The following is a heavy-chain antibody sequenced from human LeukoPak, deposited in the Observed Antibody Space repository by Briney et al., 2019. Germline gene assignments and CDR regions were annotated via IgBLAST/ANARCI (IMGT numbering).Heavy chain of an antibody. CDR3: ARGYYDTSGYWLSFFDF. V-gene: IGHV4-59*12. Sequence: SETLSLTCTVSGGSISSYYWSWIRQPPGKGLEWIGYIHYSGSTNYNPSLKSRVTISVDTSKNRFSLKLSSVTAADTAVYYCARGYYDTSGYWLSFFDFWGQGTLVTVSS. CDR2: IHYSGST. CDR1: GGSISSYY. J-gene: IGHJ4*02. D-gene: IGHD3-22*01.